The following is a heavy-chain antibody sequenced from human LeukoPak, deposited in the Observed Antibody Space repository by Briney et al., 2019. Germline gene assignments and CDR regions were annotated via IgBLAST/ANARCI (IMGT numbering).Heavy chain of an antibody. D-gene: IGHD2-21*01. V-gene: IGHV3-74*01. J-gene: IGHJ3*01. Sequence: PGGSLRLSCEVSGLTFSNVWMHWVRQTPGQGLVWVCRINTAGSTAYADPVKGRFTISRDNAKNMVYLQMNSLSTEDTAVYYCASFRDTDNWGRGTMVTVSS. CDR2: INTAGST. CDR3: ASFRDTDN. CDR1: GLTFSNVW.